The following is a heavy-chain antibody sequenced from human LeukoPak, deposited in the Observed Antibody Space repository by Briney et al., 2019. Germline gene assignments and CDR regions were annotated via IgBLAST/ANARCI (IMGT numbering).Heavy chain of an antibody. CDR1: GLTFSSYW. Sequence: GGSLRLSCAVSGLTFSSYWMSWVRQAPGKGLEWVANIKQDGSEKYYVDSVKGRFTISRDNAKNSLFLQMNSLRAEDTAIYYCARGEYYYDGGYWGQGTLVTVSS. D-gene: IGHD3-22*01. CDR2: IKQDGSEK. CDR3: ARGEYYYDGGY. V-gene: IGHV3-7*04. J-gene: IGHJ4*02.